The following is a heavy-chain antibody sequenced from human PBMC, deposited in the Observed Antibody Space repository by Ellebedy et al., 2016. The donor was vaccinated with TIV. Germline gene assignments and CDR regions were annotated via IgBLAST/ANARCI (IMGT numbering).Heavy chain of an antibody. V-gene: IGHV3-11*04. J-gene: IGHJ4*02. D-gene: IGHD6-13*01. CDR2: ISNTGSTV. CDR3: ARENSAGEFDF. CDR1: GFTFSDYY. Sequence: PGGSLRLSCATSGFTFSDYYMSRIRQAPGKGLEWVSSISNTGSTVHNTDSVQGRFTISRDTAKKSLYLQMSSLRAEDTAVYYCARENSAGEFDFWGQGTLVTVSS.